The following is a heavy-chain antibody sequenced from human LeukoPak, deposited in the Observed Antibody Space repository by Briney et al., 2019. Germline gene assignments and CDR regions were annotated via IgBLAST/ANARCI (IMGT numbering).Heavy chain of an antibody. J-gene: IGHJ6*02. CDR3: ARGPRFYYYGMDV. V-gene: IGHV4-34*01. CDR2: INHSGST. Sequence: SETLSLTCTVSGGSITGYYWSWIRQPPGKGLEWIGEINHSGSTNYNPSLKSRVTISVDTSKNQFSLKLSSVTAADTAVYYCARGPRFYYYGMDVWGQGTTVTVSS. CDR1: GGSITGYY.